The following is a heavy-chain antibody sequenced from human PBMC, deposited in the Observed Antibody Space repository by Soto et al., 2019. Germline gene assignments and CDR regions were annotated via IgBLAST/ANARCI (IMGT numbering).Heavy chain of an antibody. J-gene: IGHJ5*02. CDR3: ASEGLGTSAAPGVYSLLINRLDP. CDR2: IFSSGGT. Sequence: KASETLSLTCTVSGGSVSSYWWSWTRQPAGKGLEWIGRIFSSGGTNYNPSLENRVTMSVDTSKNQISLKLRSVTTADTAMYYCASEGLGTSAAPGVYSLLINRLDPWGQGTLVTVSS. D-gene: IGHD6-13*01. V-gene: IGHV4-4*07. CDR1: GGSVSSYW.